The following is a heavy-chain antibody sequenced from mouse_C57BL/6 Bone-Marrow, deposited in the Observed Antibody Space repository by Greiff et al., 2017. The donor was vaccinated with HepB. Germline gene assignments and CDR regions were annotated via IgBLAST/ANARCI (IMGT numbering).Heavy chain of an antibody. CDR3: TRANGYYRY. CDR1: GYTFTDYE. CDR2: IDPETGGT. D-gene: IGHD2-3*01. V-gene: IGHV1-15*01. Sequence: VKLQESGAELVRPGASVTLSCKASGYTFTDYEMHWVKQTPVHGLEWIGAIDPETGGTAYNQKFKGKAILTADKSSSTAYMELRSLTSEDSAVYYCTRANGYYRYWGQGTTLTVSS. J-gene: IGHJ2*01.